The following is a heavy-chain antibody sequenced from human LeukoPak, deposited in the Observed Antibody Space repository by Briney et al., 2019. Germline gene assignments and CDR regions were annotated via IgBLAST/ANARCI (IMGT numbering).Heavy chain of an antibody. V-gene: IGHV4-39*01. D-gene: IGHD3-22*01. CDR2: IYYGGST. J-gene: IGHJ3*02. Sequence: SSETLSLTCTVSGGSISSNTYYWDWIRQPPGKGLECIGSIYYGGSTYYNPSLKSRVIISVDTSKNQFSLKLNSVTAADTAVYYCARAYYYASSAFDIWGQGTMVTVSS. CDR3: ARAYYYASSAFDI. CDR1: GGSISSNTYY.